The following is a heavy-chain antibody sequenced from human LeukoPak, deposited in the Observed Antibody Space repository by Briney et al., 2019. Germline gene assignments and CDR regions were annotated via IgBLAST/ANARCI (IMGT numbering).Heavy chain of an antibody. CDR3: ARVAATIAL. CDR1: GGSFSGYY. J-gene: IGHJ4*02. V-gene: IGHV4-34*01. Sequence: SETLSLTCAVYGGSFSGYYWSWIRQPPGKGLEWIGEINHSGSTNYNPSLKSRVTISVDTSKNQFSLELSSVTAADTAVYYCARVAATIALWGQGTLVTVSS. D-gene: IGHD5-12*01. CDR2: INHSGST.